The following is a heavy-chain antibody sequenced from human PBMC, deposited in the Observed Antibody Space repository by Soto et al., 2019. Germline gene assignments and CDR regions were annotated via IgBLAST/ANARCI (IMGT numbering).Heavy chain of an antibody. CDR2: IYNSVST. J-gene: IGHJ4*02. CDR1: GDSINNNYY. CDR3: ARNSSGWSFDS. D-gene: IGHD6-19*01. Sequence: SETLSLTCAVSGDSINNNYYWGWIRKPPGKGLEWIASIYNSVSTHYNPSLKSRVTISIDTSKNQFSLQLTSVTAADTAVYYCARNSSGWSFDSWGQGTRVTVSS. V-gene: IGHV4-38-2*01.